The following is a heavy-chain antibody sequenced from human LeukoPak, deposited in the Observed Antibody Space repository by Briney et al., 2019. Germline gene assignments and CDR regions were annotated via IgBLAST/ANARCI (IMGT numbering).Heavy chain of an antibody. D-gene: IGHD3-10*01. CDR3: ARMLVYNSGGEAFDC. J-gene: IGHJ4*02. CDR2: IKVDGSEK. V-gene: IGHV3-7*01. Sequence: GGSLRLSCAAAGFTFSHYGMSWVRQAPGRGLEWVANIKVDGSEKYYVDSVKGRFTISRDNAKNSLYLQMNSLRAEDTAVYYCARMLVYNSGGEAFDCWGQGTLVTVSS. CDR1: GFTFSHYG.